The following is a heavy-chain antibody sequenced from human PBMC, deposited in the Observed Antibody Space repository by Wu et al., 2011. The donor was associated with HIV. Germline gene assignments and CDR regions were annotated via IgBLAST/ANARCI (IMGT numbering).Heavy chain of an antibody. J-gene: IGHJ5*02. CDR3: TRGTIWFHP. D-gene: IGHD3-3*01. Sequence: RYAQKFQGRITLTRNTSMSTAYMEVGSLRSDDTAVYYCTRGTIWFHPWGQGTLVTVSS. V-gene: IGHV1-8*03.